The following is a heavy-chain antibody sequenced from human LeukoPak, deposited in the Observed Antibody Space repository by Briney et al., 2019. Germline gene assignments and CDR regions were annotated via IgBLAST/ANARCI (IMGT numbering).Heavy chain of an antibody. CDR2: ISAYNGNT. CDR1: GYTFTSYG. V-gene: IGHV1-18*01. CDR3: ARDGGTVTTRGAVDY. Sequence: ASVKVSCKASGYTFTSYGISRVRQAPGQGLEWMGWISAYNGNTNYAQKLQGRVTMTTDTSTSTAYMELRSLRSDDTAVYYCARDGGTVTTRGAVDYWGQGTLVTVSS. D-gene: IGHD4-11*01. J-gene: IGHJ4*02.